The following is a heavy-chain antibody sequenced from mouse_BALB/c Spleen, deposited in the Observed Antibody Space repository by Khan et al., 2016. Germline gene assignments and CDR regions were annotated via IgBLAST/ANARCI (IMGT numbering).Heavy chain of an antibody. J-gene: IGHJ3*01. CDR3: ARENWELAY. CDR2: VDPSDGES. V-gene: IGHV1S127*01. CDR1: GYSFTGNW. Sequence: QVQLQQPGPQLVRPGASVKISCKASGYSFTGNWMHWVKQRPGQGLEWIGMVDPSDGESRLNQKFKDKAKLTVDTSSSTAYMQLSSPTSEDSAVYFCARENWELAYWGQGTLVTVSA. D-gene: IGHD4-1*01.